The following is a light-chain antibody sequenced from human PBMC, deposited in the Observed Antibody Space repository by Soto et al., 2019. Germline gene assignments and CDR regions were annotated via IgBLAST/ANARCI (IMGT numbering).Light chain of an antibody. Sequence: QAVVTQSPSASASLGASVKLTCTLSSGHNSYAIRWHQQQPEKGPRYVMKINNDGSHIKGDGIPDRFSGSSSGAERYLTISSLQSEDEADYYCQTWGTGPWVFGGGTKLTVL. CDR2: INNDGSH. V-gene: IGLV4-69*02. CDR1: SGHNSYA. CDR3: QTWGTGPWV. J-gene: IGLJ3*02.